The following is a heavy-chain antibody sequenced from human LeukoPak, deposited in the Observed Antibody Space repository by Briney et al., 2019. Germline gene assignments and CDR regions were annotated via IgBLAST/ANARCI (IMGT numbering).Heavy chain of an antibody. CDR2: INHSGST. D-gene: IGHD3-10*01. J-gene: IGHJ4*02. Sequence: ASETLSLTCALYGGSFSVYYWSWIRHPPGKGLEWIGEINHSGSTNYNPSLKSRVTISVDTSKNQFSLKLSSVTAADTAVYYCARGQREYYYGSGSPHFDYWGQGTLVTVSS. CDR1: GGSFSVYY. V-gene: IGHV4-34*01. CDR3: ARGQREYYYGSGSPHFDY.